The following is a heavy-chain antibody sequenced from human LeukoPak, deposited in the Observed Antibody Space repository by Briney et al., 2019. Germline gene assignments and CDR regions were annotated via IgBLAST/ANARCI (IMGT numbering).Heavy chain of an antibody. CDR1: GGSISTYY. Sequence: SETLSHTCTVSGGSISTYYWSWIRQPPGKGLEWIGYIYYSGSTNYNPSLKSRVTISVDTSKNQFSLKLSSVTAADTAVYYCARRYCSGGSCYSSFDYWGQGTLVTVSS. J-gene: IGHJ4*02. CDR3: ARRYCSGGSCYSSFDY. V-gene: IGHV4-59*08. D-gene: IGHD2-15*01. CDR2: IYYSGST.